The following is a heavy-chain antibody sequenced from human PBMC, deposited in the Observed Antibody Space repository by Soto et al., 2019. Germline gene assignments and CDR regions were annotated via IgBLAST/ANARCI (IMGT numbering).Heavy chain of an antibody. CDR2: ISYDGSNK. Sequence: QVQLVESGGGVVQPGRSLRLSCAASGFTFSSYGMHWVRQAPGKGLEWVAVISYDGSNKYYADSVKGRFTISRDNSKNTLYLQMNSLRAEDTAVYYCAKEGTGRGYSYGYFDYWGQGTLVTVSS. CDR1: GFTFSSYG. D-gene: IGHD5-18*01. CDR3: AKEGTGRGYSYGYFDY. V-gene: IGHV3-30*18. J-gene: IGHJ4*02.